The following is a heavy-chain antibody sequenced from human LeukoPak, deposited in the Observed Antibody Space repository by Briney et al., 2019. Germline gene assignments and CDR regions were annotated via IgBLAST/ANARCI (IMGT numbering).Heavy chain of an antibody. Sequence: PGGSLRLSCEASKFTFSRYSMTWVRQVPRKGLEWVANIKQDGGEKYYVDSVKGRFTISRDNTKESLFLQMDSLRAEDTAVYYCTRVTYFYWYFDLWGRGTLVTVSS. CDR2: IKQDGGEK. CDR3: TRVTYFYWYFDL. D-gene: IGHD2/OR15-2a*01. J-gene: IGHJ2*01. CDR1: KFTFSRYS. V-gene: IGHV3-7*01.